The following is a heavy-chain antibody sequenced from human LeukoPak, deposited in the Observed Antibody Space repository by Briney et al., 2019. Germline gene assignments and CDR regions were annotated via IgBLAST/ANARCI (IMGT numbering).Heavy chain of an antibody. J-gene: IGHJ4*02. D-gene: IGHD6-19*01. CDR2: INHSGST. Sequence: SQTLSLTCAVSGGSISSGGYYWSWIRQPPGKGLEWIGEINHSGSTNYNPSLKSRVTISVDTSKDQFSLKLSSVTAADTAVYYCAFRSGWYYYDYWGQGTLVTVSS. CDR1: GGSISSGGYY. CDR3: AFRSGWYYYDY. V-gene: IGHV4-30-2*01.